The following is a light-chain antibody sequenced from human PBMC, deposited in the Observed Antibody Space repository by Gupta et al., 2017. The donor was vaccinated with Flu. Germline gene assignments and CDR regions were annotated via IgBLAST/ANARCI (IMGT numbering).Light chain of an antibody. J-gene: IGLJ2*01. CDR3: GSYTNTNTRVV. CDR1: SSDVGGYKY. CDR2: EDS. V-gene: IGLV2-14*01. Sequence: SALHQPAPASASPGLSITISCTGTSSDVGGYKYVSWYQQHPGKAPKLMIFEDSNRPSGVSNRFSGSKSGDTASLAISGLQAEDEADYYCGSYTNTNTRVVCGGGTKLTVL.